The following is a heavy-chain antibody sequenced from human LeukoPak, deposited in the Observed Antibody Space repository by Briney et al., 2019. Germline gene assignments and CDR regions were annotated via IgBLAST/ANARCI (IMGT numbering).Heavy chain of an antibody. CDR1: GWAFSDYY. Sequence: PSETLSLTRAVYGWAFSDYYANWMRQPPGKGLEWIGEINARGDTNFNPSLKSRVTISVDTSKSQFSLRLTSMIAADTAVYYCARGQVPAARGSNWFD. CDR2: INARGDT. V-gene: IGHV4-34*01. CDR3: ARGQVPAARGSNWFD. D-gene: IGHD2-2*01. J-gene: IGHJ5*02.